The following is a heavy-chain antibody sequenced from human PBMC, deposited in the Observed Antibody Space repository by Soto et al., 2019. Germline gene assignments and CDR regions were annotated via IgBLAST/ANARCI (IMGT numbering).Heavy chain of an antibody. V-gene: IGHV1-3*01. Sequence: QVQLVQSGAEVKKPGASVKVSCKASGYTFTSYAMHWVRQAPGQRLEWMGWINAGNGNTKYSQKFQGRVTITRDTSASTAYMELSSLRSEDTAVYYCARGEKGATVARSEYFQHWGQGTLVTVSS. CDR1: GYTFTSYA. J-gene: IGHJ1*01. CDR2: INAGNGNT. D-gene: IGHD6-19*01. CDR3: ARGEKGATVARSEYFQH.